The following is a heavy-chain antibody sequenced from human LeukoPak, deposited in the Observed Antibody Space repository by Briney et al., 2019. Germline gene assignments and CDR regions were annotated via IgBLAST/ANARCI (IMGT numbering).Heavy chain of an antibody. CDR1: GYTFTSYD. Sequence: APVKVSCKASGYTFTSYDINWVRQATGQGLEWMGWMNPNSGNTGCAQKFQGRVTMTRNTSISTAYMELSSLRSEDTAVYYCARGSKTRWARVYYYYMNVWGKGTTVTVSS. CDR3: ARGSKTRWARVYYYYMNV. V-gene: IGHV1-8*01. CDR2: MNPNSGNT. D-gene: IGHD1-26*01. J-gene: IGHJ6*03.